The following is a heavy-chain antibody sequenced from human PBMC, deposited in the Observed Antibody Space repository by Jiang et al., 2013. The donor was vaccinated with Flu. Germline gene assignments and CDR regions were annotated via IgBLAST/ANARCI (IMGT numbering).Heavy chain of an antibody. V-gene: IGHV5-51*01. CDR2: IYPGDSDT. J-gene: IGHJ4*02. Sequence: IGWVRQMPGKGLEWMGIIYPGDSDTRYSPSFQGQVTISADKSINTAYVQWSSLKASDTAIYYCARLGNLVRGVLSLFDYWGQGTLVTVSS. D-gene: IGHD3-10*01. CDR3: ARLGNLVRGVLSLFDY.